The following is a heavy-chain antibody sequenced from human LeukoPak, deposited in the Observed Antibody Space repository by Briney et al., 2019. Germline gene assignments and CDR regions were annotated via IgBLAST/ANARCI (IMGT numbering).Heavy chain of an antibody. CDR3: ARTPYRSGWPYYFDY. V-gene: IGHV4-39*01. CDR2: IYYSGST. J-gene: IGHJ4*02. CDR1: GGSISSSSYY. Sequence: SETLSLTCTVSGGSISSSSYYWGWIRQPPGKGLEWIGSIYYSGSTYYNPSLKSRVTISVDTSKNQFSLKLSSVTAADTAVYYCARTPYRSGWPYYFDYWGQGTLVTVSS. D-gene: IGHD6-19*01.